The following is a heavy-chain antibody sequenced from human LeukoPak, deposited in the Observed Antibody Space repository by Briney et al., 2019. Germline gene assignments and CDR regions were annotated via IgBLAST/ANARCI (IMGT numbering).Heavy chain of an antibody. Sequence: ASVKVSGKASGYTFTSYAMHWVRQAPGQRLEWMGWINAGNGNTKYSQKFQGRVTITRDTSASTAYMELSSLRSEDTAVYYCARGHVLLWFGELDYWGQGTLVTVSS. CDR1: GYTFTSYA. D-gene: IGHD3-10*01. CDR2: INAGNGNT. J-gene: IGHJ4*02. CDR3: ARGHVLLWFGELDY. V-gene: IGHV1-3*01.